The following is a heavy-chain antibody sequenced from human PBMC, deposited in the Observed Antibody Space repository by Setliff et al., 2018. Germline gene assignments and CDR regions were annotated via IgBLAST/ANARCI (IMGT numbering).Heavy chain of an antibody. V-gene: IGHV1-18*01. CDR3: ARDSGWYGMDV. Sequence: GASVKVSCKASGYTFTSYGISWVRQAPGQGLEWMGIINPSGGSTSYAQKFQGRVTMTTDTSTSTAYMELRSLRSDDTAVYYCARDSGWYGMDVWGQGTTVTVSS. J-gene: IGHJ6*02. CDR1: GYTFTSYG. D-gene: IGHD6-19*01. CDR2: INPSGGST.